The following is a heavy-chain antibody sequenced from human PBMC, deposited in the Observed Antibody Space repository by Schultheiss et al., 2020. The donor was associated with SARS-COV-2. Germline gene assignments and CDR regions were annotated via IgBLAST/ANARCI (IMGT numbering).Heavy chain of an antibody. V-gene: IGHV3-7*01. CDR2: IKQDGSEK. J-gene: IGHJ4*02. Sequence: GESLKISCAASGFTFSSYWMSWVRQAPGKGLEWVANIKQDGSEKYYVDSVKGRFTISRDNAKNSLYLQMNSLRAEDTAVYYCARAEIAARVYPDYWGQGTLVTVSS. CDR1: GFTFSSYW. CDR3: ARAEIAARVYPDY. D-gene: IGHD6-6*01.